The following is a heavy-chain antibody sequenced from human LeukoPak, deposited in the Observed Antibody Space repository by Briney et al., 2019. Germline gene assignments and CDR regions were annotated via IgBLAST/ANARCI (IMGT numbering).Heavy chain of an antibody. D-gene: IGHD4-23*01. CDR1: GFTFSSYA. J-gene: IGHJ4*02. CDR3: ARGRPHGNDY. CDR2: TSSDLNVK. V-gene: IGHV3-30*03. Sequence: GGSLRLSCAASGFTFSSYAMSWVRQAPGKGLEWVAVTSSDLNVKLYADSVKGRFTISRDNAKNTLYLQMNSLRVEDTAVYYCARGRPHGNDYWGQGTLVTVSS.